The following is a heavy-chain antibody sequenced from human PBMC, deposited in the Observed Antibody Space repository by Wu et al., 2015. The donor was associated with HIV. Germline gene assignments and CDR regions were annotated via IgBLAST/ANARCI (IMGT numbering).Heavy chain of an antibody. CDR1: GGTFSSYA. J-gene: IGHJ6*02. CDR3: ARDIVVVPAAMRGIWSYYYYYGMDV. D-gene: IGHD2-2*01. Sequence: QVQLVQSGAEVKKPGSSVKVSCKASGGTFSSYAISWVRQAPGQGLEWMGGIIPIFGTANYAQKFQGRVTITTDESTSTAYMELSSLRSEDTAVYYCARDIVVVPAAMRGIWSYYYYYGMDVWGQGTTVTVSS. CDR2: IIPIFGTA. V-gene: IGHV1-69*05.